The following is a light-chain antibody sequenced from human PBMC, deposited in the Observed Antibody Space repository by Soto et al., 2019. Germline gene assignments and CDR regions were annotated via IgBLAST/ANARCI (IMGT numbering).Light chain of an antibody. CDR2: AAS. V-gene: IGKV1-39*01. CDR1: QNIDSY. Sequence: DIQMTQSPSSLSASVGDRVTITCRASQNIDSYLNWYQQKPGKAPNLLIYAASSLQTVVPSRFSGGGSGTDFTLTISSLQPEDFATYYCQQSYNTPQTFGQGTKVEI. CDR3: QQSYNTPQT. J-gene: IGKJ1*01.